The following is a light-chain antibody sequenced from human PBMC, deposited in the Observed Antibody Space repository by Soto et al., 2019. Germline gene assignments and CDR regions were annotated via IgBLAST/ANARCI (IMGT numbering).Light chain of an antibody. J-gene: IGKJ1*01. CDR2: DAS. CDR1: HNIERW. Sequence: IQMTQSPSTLSASVGDRGTITCRASHNIERWMAWYQQKPGKAPSLLIFDASTLHSGVPSRFSGSGSGTDFTLTISSLQPDDFATYYCQQFAISTTFGQGTKVEVK. V-gene: IGKV1-5*01. CDR3: QQFAISTT.